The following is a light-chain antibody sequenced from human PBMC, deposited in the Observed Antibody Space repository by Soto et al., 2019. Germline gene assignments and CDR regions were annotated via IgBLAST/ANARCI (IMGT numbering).Light chain of an antibody. V-gene: IGKV1-5*01. CDR2: DAS. CDR3: QQYYRYPWT. Sequence: DIQMTQSPSTLSASVGDRVTITCRASQSISSWLAWYQQKPGKAPKLLIYDASSLESGVPSRFSGSGSGTEFTLTISSLQPDDFAVYYCQQYYRYPWTFGQGTKVDIK. CDR1: QSISSW. J-gene: IGKJ1*01.